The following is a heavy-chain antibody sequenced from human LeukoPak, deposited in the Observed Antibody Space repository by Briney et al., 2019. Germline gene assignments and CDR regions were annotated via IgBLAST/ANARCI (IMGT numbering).Heavy chain of an antibody. D-gene: IGHD3-9*01. CDR1: GYTFTSYD. CDR3: ARGLYYDILTGYYYGMDV. J-gene: IGHJ6*02. Sequence: GASVKVSCKASGYTFTSYDINWVRQAPGQGLEWMGWMNPNSGNTGYAQKFQGRVTMTRNTSISTAYMELSSLRSEDTAVYYCARGLYYDILTGYYYGMDVWGQGTTVTVSS. CDR2: MNPNSGNT. V-gene: IGHV1-8*01.